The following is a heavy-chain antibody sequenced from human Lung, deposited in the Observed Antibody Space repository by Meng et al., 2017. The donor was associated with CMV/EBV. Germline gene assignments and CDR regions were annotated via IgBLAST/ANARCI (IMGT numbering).Heavy chain of an antibody. CDR2: IIPILNIA. J-gene: IGHJ2*01. V-gene: IGHV1-69*02. D-gene: IGHD3-22*01. Sequence: XVXVSXXASGGTFNRNTINWVRQAPGQGPEWMGRIIPILNIANYAQSFEDRVTISADKSATTAYMELTNLRSEDTAIYFCAKDGGQNYYDASGLIWYFDLWGRGXLVTVSS. CDR1: GGTFNRNT. CDR3: AKDGGQNYYDASGLIWYFDL.